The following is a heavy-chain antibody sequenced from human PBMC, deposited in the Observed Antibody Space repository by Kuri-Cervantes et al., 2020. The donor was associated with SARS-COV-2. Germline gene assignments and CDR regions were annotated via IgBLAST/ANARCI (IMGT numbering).Heavy chain of an antibody. V-gene: IGHV1-18*01. CDR3: AISVVTRGFYFDY. CDR2: ISAYNGNT. Sequence: ASVKVSCKASRDTFTTFGFSWVRQAPGQGLEWMGWISAYNGNTNYAQKLQGRVTMTTDTSTSTAYMELRSLRSDDTAVYYCAISVVTRGFYFDYWGQGTLVTVSS. D-gene: IGHD4-23*01. J-gene: IGHJ4*02. CDR1: RDTFTTFG.